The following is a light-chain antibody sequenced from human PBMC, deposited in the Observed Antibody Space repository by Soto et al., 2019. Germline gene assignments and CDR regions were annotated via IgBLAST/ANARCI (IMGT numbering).Light chain of an antibody. Sequence: EIVMTQSPATLSVSPGERATLSCRASQSVSSSLVWYQQKPGQAPRLISYGASTRATGIPARFGGSGSGTEFTLTISSLQSEDFEVYYCQQRHMWPITFGQGTRLEIK. CDR1: QSVSSS. CDR3: QQRHMWPIT. V-gene: IGKV3-15*01. CDR2: GAS. J-gene: IGKJ5*01.